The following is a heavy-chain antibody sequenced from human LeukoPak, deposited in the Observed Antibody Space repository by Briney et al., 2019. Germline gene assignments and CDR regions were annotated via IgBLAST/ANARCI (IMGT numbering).Heavy chain of an antibody. Sequence: SQTLSLTCTVSGGSISSGGYYWSWIRQHPGKGLEWIGYIYYSGSTYYNPSLKSRVTISVDTSKNQFSLKLSSVTAADTAVYYCARDRGSSWDRAYYYYYGMDVWGQGTTVTVSS. V-gene: IGHV4-31*03. D-gene: IGHD6-13*01. CDR3: ARDRGSSWDRAYYYYYGMDV. CDR1: GGSISSGGYY. J-gene: IGHJ6*02. CDR2: IYYSGST.